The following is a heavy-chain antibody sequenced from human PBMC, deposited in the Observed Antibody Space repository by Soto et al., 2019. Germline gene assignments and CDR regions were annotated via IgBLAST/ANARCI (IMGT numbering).Heavy chain of an antibody. Sequence: AGSVRLCGAACGSVFLSDRRIWDHQAPGKGLEWVSAISGSGGSTYYADSVKGRFTISRDNSKNTLYLQMNSLRAEDTAVYYCVKCDGSASYCYYFGSWGQGTLVTVSS. J-gene: IGHJ4*02. V-gene: IGHV3-23*01. CDR2: ISGSGGST. CDR1: GSVFLSDR. D-gene: IGHD3-10*01. CDR3: VKCDGSASYCYYFGS.